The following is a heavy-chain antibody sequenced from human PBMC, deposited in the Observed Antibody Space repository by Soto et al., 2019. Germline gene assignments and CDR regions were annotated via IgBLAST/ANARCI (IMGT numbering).Heavy chain of an antibody. CDR2: IIPIFGTA. J-gene: IGHJ6*03. V-gene: IGHV1-69*13. Sequence: SVKVSCKASGGTFSSYAISWVRQAPGQGLEWMGGIIPIFGTANYAQKFQGRVTITADESTSTAYMELSSLRSEDTAVYYCARGTGITGTAYYYYYYMDVWGKGTTVTVSS. CDR1: GGTFSSYA. CDR3: ARGTGITGTAYYYYYYMDV. D-gene: IGHD1-20*01.